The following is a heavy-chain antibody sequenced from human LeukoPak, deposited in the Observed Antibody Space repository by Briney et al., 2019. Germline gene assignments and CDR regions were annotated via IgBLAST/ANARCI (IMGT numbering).Heavy chain of an antibody. J-gene: IGHJ6*02. CDR1: GFTFDDYA. D-gene: IGHD1-26*01. Sequence: GPCLRPSCAASGFTFDDYATRCVRQDPRNCLESDSVISWNSGSIGYADSVKGRFTISRDNAKNSLYLQMNSLRAEDTALYYCAKESYSGSYYGMDVWGQGTTVTVSS. CDR2: ISWNSGSI. V-gene: IGHV3-9*01. CDR3: AKESYSGSYYGMDV.